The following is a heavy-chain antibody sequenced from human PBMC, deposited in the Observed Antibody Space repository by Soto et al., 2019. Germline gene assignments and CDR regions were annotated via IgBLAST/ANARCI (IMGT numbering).Heavy chain of an antibody. J-gene: IGHJ5*02. CDR1: NASVNRGGYS. CDR2: MYESGST. CDR3: VRTELLTNGGTWFDP. V-gene: IGHV4-30-2*06. Sequence: PSETLSLTCAFSNASVNRGGYSCSWIRQSPVKGLEWIGYMYESGSTYYNPSLKSRVTISADRSKNQLSLKLTSVTAADTAVYYCVRTELLTNGGTWFDPWGQGTPVTVSS. D-gene: IGHD3-10*01.